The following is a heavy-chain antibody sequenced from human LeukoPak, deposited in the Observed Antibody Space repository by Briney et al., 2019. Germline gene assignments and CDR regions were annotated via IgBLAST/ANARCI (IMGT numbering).Heavy chain of an antibody. CDR2: INPSGGST. D-gene: IGHD6-13*01. J-gene: IGHJ4*02. CDR3: AIAAAGTDFDY. Sequence: GASVKVSCKASGYTFTSYYMHWVRQAPGQGLEWMGIINPSGGSTGYAQKFQGRVTMTRDTSTSTVYMELSSLRSEDTAVYYCAIAAAGTDFDYWGQGTLVTVSS. CDR1: GYTFTSYY. V-gene: IGHV1-46*01.